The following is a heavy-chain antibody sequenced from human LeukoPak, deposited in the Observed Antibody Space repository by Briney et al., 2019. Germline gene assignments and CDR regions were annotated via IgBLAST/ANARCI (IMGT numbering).Heavy chain of an antibody. Sequence: PSETLSLTCAVYGGSFSGYYWSWIRQPPGKGLEWIGEVNHSGSTNYNPSLKSRVTISVDTSKNQFSLKLSSVTAADTAVYYCARGHSYGHSDFDYWGQGTLVTVSS. J-gene: IGHJ4*02. D-gene: IGHD5-18*01. CDR2: VNHSGST. CDR3: ARGHSYGHSDFDY. CDR1: GGSFSGYY. V-gene: IGHV4-34*01.